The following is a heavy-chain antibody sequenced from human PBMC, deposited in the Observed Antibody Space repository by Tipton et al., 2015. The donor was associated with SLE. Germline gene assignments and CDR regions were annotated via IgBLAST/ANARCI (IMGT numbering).Heavy chain of an antibody. V-gene: IGHV4-39*07. CDR3: ARGVVYEDL. Sequence: TLSLTCSVSGDSISTGNYYWGGIRRPPGKGLEWLGTVSYDGTTHYIRSVRSRIAISMDTSKNQFSLKLTSVTAAATAIYFCARGVVYEDLWGQGTLVTVSA. CDR1: GDSISTGNYY. J-gene: IGHJ5*02. CDR2: VSYDGTT. D-gene: IGHD5/OR15-5a*01.